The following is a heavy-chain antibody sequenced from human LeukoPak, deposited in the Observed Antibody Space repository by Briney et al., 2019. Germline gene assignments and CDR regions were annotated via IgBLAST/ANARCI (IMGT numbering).Heavy chain of an antibody. Sequence: ASVKVSCKASGYTFTSYDINWVRQATGQGLEWMGWMNPNSGNTGYAQKLQGRVTMTRDTSTSTVYMELSSLRSEDTAVYYCARDRNSGSYCSDYWGQGTLVTVSS. J-gene: IGHJ4*02. V-gene: IGHV1-8*01. CDR1: GYTFTSYD. CDR3: ARDRNSGSYCSDY. D-gene: IGHD1-26*01. CDR2: MNPNSGNT.